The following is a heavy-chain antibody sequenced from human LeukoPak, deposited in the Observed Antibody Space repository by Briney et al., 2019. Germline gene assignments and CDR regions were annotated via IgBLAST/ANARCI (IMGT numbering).Heavy chain of an antibody. CDR3: AKDGGRAAAGTVDS. D-gene: IGHD6-13*01. J-gene: IGHJ4*02. Sequence: GGSLRLSCAASGFTFSNYAMHWVRQAPGKGLEWVAVVSSDGNSKYYADSMKGRFTISRDNSKNTLYLQINSLRADDTAVFYCAKDGGRAAAGTVDSWGQGALVTVSS. V-gene: IGHV3-30*18. CDR2: VSSDGNSK. CDR1: GFTFSNYA.